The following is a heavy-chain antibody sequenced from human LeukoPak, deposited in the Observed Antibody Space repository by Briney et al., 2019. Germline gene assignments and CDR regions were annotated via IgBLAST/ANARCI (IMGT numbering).Heavy chain of an antibody. CDR3: TSPFQSGGF. V-gene: IGHV3-15*01. Sequence: PGGSLRLSCAASGYTFNHAWMSWIRQAPGKGREWVGRIKSKSDGGTIDYSAPVKGRFTISRDDSKNTLYLQMNSLKIEDTAMYYCTSPFQSGGFWGQGTLVTVSS. D-gene: IGHD3-16*01. CDR1: GYTFNHAW. J-gene: IGHJ4*02. CDR2: IKSKSDGGTI.